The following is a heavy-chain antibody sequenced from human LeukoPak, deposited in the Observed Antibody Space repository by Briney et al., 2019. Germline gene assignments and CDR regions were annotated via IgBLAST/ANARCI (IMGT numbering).Heavy chain of an antibody. CDR3: ARGIEMGATLPMWAFDI. CDR1: GFTFSSYW. V-gene: IGHV3-7*01. Sequence: QPGGSLRLSCAASGFTFSSYWMSWVRQAPGKGLEWVANIKQDGSEKYYVDSVKGRFTISRDNAKNSLYLQMNSLRAEDTAVYYCARGIEMGATLPMWAFDIWGQGTMVTVSS. J-gene: IGHJ3*02. D-gene: IGHD1-26*01. CDR2: IKQDGSEK.